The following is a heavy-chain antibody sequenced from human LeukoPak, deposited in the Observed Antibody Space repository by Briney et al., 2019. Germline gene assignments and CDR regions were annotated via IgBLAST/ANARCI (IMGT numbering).Heavy chain of an antibody. CDR3: AIGDRETWLQLRLGY. V-gene: IGHV1-69*13. J-gene: IGHJ4*02. CDR2: VIPIFGTA. Sequence: SVKVSCKASGGTFSSYAISWVRQAPGQGLEWMGGVIPIFGTANYAQKFQGRVTITADEYTSTAYMELSSLRSEDTAVYYCAIGDRETWLQLRLGYWGQGTLVTVSS. CDR1: GGTFSSYA. D-gene: IGHD5-24*01.